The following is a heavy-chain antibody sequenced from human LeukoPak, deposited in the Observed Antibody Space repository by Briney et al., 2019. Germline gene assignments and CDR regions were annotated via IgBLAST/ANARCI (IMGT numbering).Heavy chain of an antibody. V-gene: IGHV4-59*01. CDR2: IHYSGSN. J-gene: IGHJ6*02. D-gene: IGHD2-2*02. Sequence: SETLSLTCTVSGDSISSYYWSWIRQPPGKGLEWIGYIHYSGSNNYNPSLKSRVTISIDTSKNQFSLKLSAVTAADTAVYYCARVIGYCSSSSCYRVYYGMDVWGQGTTVTVSS. CDR1: GDSISSYY. CDR3: ARVIGYCSSSSCYRVYYGMDV.